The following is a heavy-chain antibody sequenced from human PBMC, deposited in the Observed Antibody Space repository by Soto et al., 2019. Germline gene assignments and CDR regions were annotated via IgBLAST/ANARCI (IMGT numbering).Heavy chain of an antibody. Sequence: EVQLVESGGGLVQPGGSLRLSCAASGFTFSSYSMNWVRQAPGKGLEWVSYISSSSSTIYYADSVKGRFTISRDNAKNSLYLQMNSLRAEDTAVYYCVRDRDMGLAAATYLDYWGQGTLVTVSS. V-gene: IGHV3-48*01. CDR2: ISSSSSTI. J-gene: IGHJ4*02. CDR3: VRDRDMGLAAATYLDY. D-gene: IGHD2-15*01. CDR1: GFTFSSYS.